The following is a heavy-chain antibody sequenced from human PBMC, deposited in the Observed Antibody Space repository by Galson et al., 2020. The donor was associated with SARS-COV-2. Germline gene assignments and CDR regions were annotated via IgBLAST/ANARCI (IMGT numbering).Heavy chain of an antibody. J-gene: IGHJ6*03. D-gene: IGHD3-3*01. CDR2: MNPNSGNT. CDR3: ARGRREIFGADSYYYMDV. CDR1: GYTFTSYD. Sequence: GESLKISCKASGYTFTSYDINWVRQTTGQGLEWMGWMNPNSGNTGYAQKFQGRITMTTNTSISTVYMDLSSLRSEDTAIYYCARGRREIFGADSYYYMDVWGIGTTVTVSS. V-gene: IGHV1-8*01.